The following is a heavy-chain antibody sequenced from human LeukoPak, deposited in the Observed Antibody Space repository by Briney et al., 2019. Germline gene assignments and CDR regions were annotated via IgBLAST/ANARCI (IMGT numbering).Heavy chain of an antibody. CDR2: ISVYHANT. Sequence: RASVTVSCKASGYTFTIYGISWVRQAPGQGLEWMGWISVYHANTNYAQKFQGRVTITADKSTSTAYMELSSLRSEDTAVYYCARDRSSMVATPKEIDYGDYEFDYWGQGTLVTVSS. V-gene: IGHV1-18*01. CDR3: ARDRSSMVATPKEIDYGDYEFDY. CDR1: GYTFTIYG. J-gene: IGHJ4*02. D-gene: IGHD4-17*01.